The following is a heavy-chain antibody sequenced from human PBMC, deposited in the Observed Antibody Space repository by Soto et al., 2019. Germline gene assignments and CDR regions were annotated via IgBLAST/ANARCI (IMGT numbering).Heavy chain of an antibody. V-gene: IGHV4-59*01. Sequence: QMQMQESGPRLVKPSETLSLTCTVSGASITDSYWSWIRQPPEKGLEWTGYIYFSGVATYNPSLKSRATMTRDTSKNEFSLKLTSVTAADTANYYCARGDSDLAVSEAAYWGQGTLVTVSS. CDR2: IYFSGVA. CDR3: ARGDSDLAVSEAAY. CDR1: GASITDSY. D-gene: IGHD2-15*01. J-gene: IGHJ1*01.